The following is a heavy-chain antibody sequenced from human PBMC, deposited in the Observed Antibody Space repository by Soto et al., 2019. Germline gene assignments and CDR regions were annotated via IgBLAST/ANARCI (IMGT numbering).Heavy chain of an antibody. J-gene: IGHJ5*01. Sequence: WWSLRLSCASSGFSVSSNFMNWVRQAPGKGFEWVAVIYSAGGTHYAESVKGRFTISKDNSKNTLYLHMSSLRAEDTAVYFCVGKWFDFWGQGTLVTVSS. CDR1: GFSVSSNF. CDR3: VGKWFDF. CDR2: IYSAGGT. V-gene: IGHV3-53*01.